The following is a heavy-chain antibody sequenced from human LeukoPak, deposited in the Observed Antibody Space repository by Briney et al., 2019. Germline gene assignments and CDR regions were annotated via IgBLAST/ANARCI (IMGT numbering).Heavy chain of an antibody. Sequence: GGSLRLSCAVSGFRFSSYSMTWVRQAPGKGLEWVSHISSDSTTIYYGDSVKGRFTISRDNSKNTLYLQMNSLRAEDTAVYYCAKETYSSGWYGSYDYWGQGTLVTVSS. CDR1: GFRFSSYS. V-gene: IGHV3-48*01. CDR3: AKETYSSGWYGSYDY. D-gene: IGHD6-19*01. J-gene: IGHJ4*02. CDR2: ISSDSTTI.